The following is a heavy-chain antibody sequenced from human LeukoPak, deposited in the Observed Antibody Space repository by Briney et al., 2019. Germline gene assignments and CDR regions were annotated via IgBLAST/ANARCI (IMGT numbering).Heavy chain of an antibody. CDR2: IYTSGST. V-gene: IGHV4-4*07. CDR1: GGSFSGYY. D-gene: IGHD6-19*01. Sequence: PSETLSLTCAVYGGSFSGYYWSWIRQPAGKGLEWIGRIYTSGSTNYNPSLKSRVTMSVDTSKNQFSLKLSSVTAADTAVYYCARERSSGWYGYYFDYWGQGTLVTVSS. CDR3: ARERSSGWYGYYFDY. J-gene: IGHJ4*02.